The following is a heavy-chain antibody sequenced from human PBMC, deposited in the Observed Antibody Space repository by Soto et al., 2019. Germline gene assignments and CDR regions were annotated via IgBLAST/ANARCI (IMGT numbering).Heavy chain of an antibody. CDR2: IYHSGST. Sequence: ASETLSLTCAVSGGSISSSNWWSWVRQPPGKGLEWIGEIYHSGSTNYNPSLKSRVTISVDKSKNQFSLKLSSVTAADTAVYYCAREDCSGGSCYPFDYWGQGTLVTVS. D-gene: IGHD2-15*01. CDR3: AREDCSGGSCYPFDY. CDR1: GGSISSSNW. J-gene: IGHJ4*02. V-gene: IGHV4-4*02.